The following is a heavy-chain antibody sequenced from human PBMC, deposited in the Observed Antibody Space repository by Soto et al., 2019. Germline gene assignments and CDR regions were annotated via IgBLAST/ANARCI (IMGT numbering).Heavy chain of an antibody. CDR3: ARRRGFPYYYGMDV. CDR2: IYHSGST. J-gene: IGHJ6*02. Sequence: TPSLTFAVSGGSISSCCYSWSWIRQPPGKGLEWIGYIYHSGSTYYNPSLKSRVTISVDRSKNQFSLKLSSVTAADTAVYYCARRRGFPYYYGMDVWGQGTTVTVSS. V-gene: IGHV4-30-2*01. CDR1: GGSISSCCYS. D-gene: IGHD5-12*01.